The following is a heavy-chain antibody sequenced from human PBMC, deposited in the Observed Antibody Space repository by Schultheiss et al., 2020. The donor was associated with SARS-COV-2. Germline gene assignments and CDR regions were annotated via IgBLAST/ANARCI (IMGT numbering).Heavy chain of an antibody. CDR1: GFTVSSNY. CDR3: AKDHGDTMIVVVT. V-gene: IGHV3-66*01. D-gene: IGHD3-22*01. J-gene: IGHJ4*02. Sequence: GGSLRLSCAASGFTVSSNYMSWVRQAPGKGLEWVSVIYSGGSTYYADSVKGRFTISRDNSKNTLYLQMNSLRAEDTAVYYCAKDHGDTMIVVVTWGQGTLVTVSS. CDR2: IYSGGST.